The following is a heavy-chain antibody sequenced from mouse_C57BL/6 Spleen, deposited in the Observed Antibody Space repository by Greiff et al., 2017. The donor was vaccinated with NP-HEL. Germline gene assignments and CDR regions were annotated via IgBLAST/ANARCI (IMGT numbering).Heavy chain of an antibody. D-gene: IGHD1-1*01. CDR1: GYTFTSYW. V-gene: IGHV1-72*01. J-gene: IGHJ2*01. Sequence: VQLQQPGAELVKPGASVKLSCKASGYTFTSYWMHWVKQRPGRGLEWIGRIDPNSGGTKYNEKFKSKATLTVDKPSSTAYMQLSSLTSEDSAVYYCAITTVVAGRLWYFDYWGQGTTLTVSS. CDR2: IDPNSGGT. CDR3: AITTVVAGRLWYFDY.